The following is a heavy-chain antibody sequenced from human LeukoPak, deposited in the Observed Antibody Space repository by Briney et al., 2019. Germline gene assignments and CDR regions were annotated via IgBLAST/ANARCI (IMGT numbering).Heavy chain of an antibody. J-gene: IGHJ4*02. Sequence: GASVKVSCKASGYTFTSYAMNWVRQAPGQGLEWMGWINTNTGNPTYAQGVTGRFVFSLDTSVSTACLQISSLKAEDTAVYYCAREKVYSSAFYHDYWGQGTLVTVSS. CDR1: GYTFTSYA. D-gene: IGHD6-6*01. CDR2: INTNTGNP. CDR3: AREKVYSSAFYHDY. V-gene: IGHV7-4-1*02.